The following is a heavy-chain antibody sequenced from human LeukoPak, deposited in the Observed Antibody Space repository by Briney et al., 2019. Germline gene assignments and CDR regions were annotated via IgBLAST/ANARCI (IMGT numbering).Heavy chain of an antibody. CDR1: GFTFSSYE. V-gene: IGHV3-48*03. D-gene: IGHD3-22*01. J-gene: IGHJ4*02. CDR2: ISSSGSTI. Sequence: GGSLRLSCAASGFTFSSYEMNWVRQAPGKGLEWVSYISSSGSTIYYADSVKGRFTISRDNAKNSLYLQMSSLRAEDTAVYYCARESYYDSSGYYSIDYWGQGTLVTVSS. CDR3: ARESYYDSSGYYSIDY.